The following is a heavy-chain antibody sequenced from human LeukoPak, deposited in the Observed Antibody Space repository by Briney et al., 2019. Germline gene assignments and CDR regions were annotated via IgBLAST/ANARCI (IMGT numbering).Heavy chain of an antibody. Sequence: GGSLRLSCAASGFTFSDYYMSWIRQAPGKGLEWVSYISSDGSKEYYADSVKGRFTISRDNAKDSLYLQMNSLRAEDTAVYYCARLMVRGVLDAFDIWGQGTMVTVSS. CDR3: ARLMVRGVLDAFDI. V-gene: IGHV3-11*04. CDR2: ISSDGSKE. J-gene: IGHJ3*02. D-gene: IGHD3-10*01. CDR1: GFTFSDYY.